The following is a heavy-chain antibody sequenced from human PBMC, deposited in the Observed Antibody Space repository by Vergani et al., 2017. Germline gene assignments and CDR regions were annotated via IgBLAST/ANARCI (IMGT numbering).Heavy chain of an antibody. CDR2: IWYDGSNR. CDR1: GFTFSSYG. Sequence: QVQLVESGGGVVQPGRSLRLSCAASGFTFSSYGMHWVRQAPGKGLEWVAVIWYDGSNRYYADSVKGRFTISRDNSKNTLYLQMNSLRAEDTAVYYGARDSVRAARWVYYMDVWGKGTTVTVSS. V-gene: IGHV3-33*01. D-gene: IGHD6-6*01. J-gene: IGHJ6*03. CDR3: ARDSVRAARWVYYMDV.